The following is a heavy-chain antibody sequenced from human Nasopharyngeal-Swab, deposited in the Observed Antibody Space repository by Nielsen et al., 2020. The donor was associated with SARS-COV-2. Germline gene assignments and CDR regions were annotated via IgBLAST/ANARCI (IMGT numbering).Heavy chain of an antibody. Sequence: GESLKISCAASGFPFSNSWVHWVRQAPGEGLVWVARINPDGSVRNYADSVKGRFTISRDNAMSTLYLQLNNLRSEDTAVYYCATAGSYRFDNWGQGTLLTVPS. CDR2: INPDGSVR. D-gene: IGHD3-10*01. J-gene: IGHJ4*02. V-gene: IGHV3-74*01. CDR3: ATAGSYRFDN. CDR1: GFPFSNSW.